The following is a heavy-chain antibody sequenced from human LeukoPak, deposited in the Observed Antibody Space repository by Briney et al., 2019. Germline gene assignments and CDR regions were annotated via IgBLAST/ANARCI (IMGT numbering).Heavy chain of an antibody. V-gene: IGHV4-34*01. CDR2: SNDSGGT. CDR3: ARLSVIVGAALEYYYYYMDV. J-gene: IGHJ6*03. CDR1: GGTFSGYY. Sequence: PSETLSLTCAAYGGTFSGYYWSWIRQPPGKRLEWVGESNDSGGTNYNPSLKSRVTISADKSKNQASLRLTSVTAADTAVYYCARLSVIVGAALEYYYYYMDVWGQGTTVTVSS. D-gene: IGHD1-26*01.